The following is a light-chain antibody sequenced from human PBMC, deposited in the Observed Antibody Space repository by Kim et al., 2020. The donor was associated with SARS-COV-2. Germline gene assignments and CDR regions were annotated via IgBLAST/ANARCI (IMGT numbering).Light chain of an antibody. CDR1: QDISNY. CDR2: DAS. V-gene: IGKV1-33*01. J-gene: IGKJ2*03. CDR3: QQYEGS. Sequence: SSLSASVGDRVTITCQASQDISNYLNWYQQKPGKAPKLLIYDASNLETGVPSRFSGSGSGTDFTFTISSLQPEDVATYYCQQYEGSFGQATKLEI.